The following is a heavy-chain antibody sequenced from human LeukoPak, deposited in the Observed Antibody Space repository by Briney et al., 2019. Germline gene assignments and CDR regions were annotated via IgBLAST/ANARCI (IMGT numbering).Heavy chain of an antibody. CDR1: GFTFSTYT. CDR2: ISSGGLTI. CDR3: ARDFDYGDYIDF. J-gene: IGHJ4*02. D-gene: IGHD4/OR15-4a*01. V-gene: IGHV3-48*04. Sequence: GGSLRLSCAASGFTFSTYTFNWVRQAPGKGLEWLSYISSGGLTIFYADSVKGRLTISRDDTKNAIYLDMTNLRAEDTAVYYCARDFDYGDYIDFWGQGTLVAVSS.